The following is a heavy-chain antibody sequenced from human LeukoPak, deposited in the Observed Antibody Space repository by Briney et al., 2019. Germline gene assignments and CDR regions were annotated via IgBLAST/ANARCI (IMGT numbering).Heavy chain of an antibody. CDR2: IYHSGST. CDR3: ARDRGDYVFFDY. Sequence: SETLSLTCAVSGGSISSSNWWSWVRQPPGKGLEWIGEIYHSGSTNYNPSLKSRVTISVDKSKNQFSLKLSSVAAADTAVYYCARDRGDYVFFDYWGQGTLVTVSS. V-gene: IGHV4-4*02. CDR1: GGSISSSNW. J-gene: IGHJ4*02. D-gene: IGHD4-17*01.